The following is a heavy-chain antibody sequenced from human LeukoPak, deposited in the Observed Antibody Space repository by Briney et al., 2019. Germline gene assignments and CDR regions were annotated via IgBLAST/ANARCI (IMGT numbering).Heavy chain of an antibody. CDR1: GFTFDDYA. CDR3: AKDTAYYCDSSGYHNLSPFDY. CDR2: ISWNSGSI. V-gene: IGHV3-9*01. D-gene: IGHD3-22*01. Sequence: GRSLRLSCAASGFTFDDYAMHWVRQAPGKGLEWVSGISWNSGSIGYADSVKGRFTISRDNAKNSLYLQMNSLRAEDTALYYCAKDTAYYCDSSGYHNLSPFDYWGQGTLVTVSS. J-gene: IGHJ4*02.